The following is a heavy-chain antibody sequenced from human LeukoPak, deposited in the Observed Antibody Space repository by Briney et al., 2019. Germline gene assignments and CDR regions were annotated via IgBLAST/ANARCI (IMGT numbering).Heavy chain of an antibody. V-gene: IGHV3-30*03. J-gene: IGHJ4*02. CDR2: ISYDGSNK. Sequence: GGSLRLSCAASGFTFSSYGMHWVRQAPGKGLEWVAVISYDGSNKYYADSVKGRFTISRDNSKNTLYLQMNSLRAEDTAVYYCARDTLYYDILTDHDYWGQGTLVTVSS. CDR3: ARDTLYYDILTDHDY. CDR1: GFTFSSYG. D-gene: IGHD3-9*01.